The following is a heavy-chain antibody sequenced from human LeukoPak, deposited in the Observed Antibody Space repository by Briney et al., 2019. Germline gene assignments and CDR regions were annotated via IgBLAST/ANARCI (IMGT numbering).Heavy chain of an antibody. Sequence: PSETLSLTCAVYGGSFSGYYWSWIRQPPGKGLEWIGEINHSGSTNYNPSLKSRVTISVDTSKNQFSLKLSSVTAADTAVYYCARAYNWNPFDYWGQGTLVTVPS. D-gene: IGHD1-20*01. CDR1: GGSFSGYY. V-gene: IGHV4-34*01. CDR3: ARAYNWNPFDY. CDR2: INHSGST. J-gene: IGHJ4*02.